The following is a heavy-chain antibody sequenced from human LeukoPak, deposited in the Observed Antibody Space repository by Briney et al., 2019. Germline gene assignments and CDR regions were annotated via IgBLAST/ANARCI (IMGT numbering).Heavy chain of an antibody. J-gene: IGHJ6*02. CDR3: VKDHYFGSGSFYSGMDV. Sequence: PGGSLRLSCAASRFTFSSFAMNWVRQAPGKGLEWVSAITGSSDSTYYADSVKGRFTISRDNSKNTLFLQMNSLRAEDTAVYYCVKDHYFGSGSFYSGMDVWGQGTTVTVSS. V-gene: IGHV3-23*01. D-gene: IGHD3-10*01. CDR1: RFTFSSFA. CDR2: ITGSSDST.